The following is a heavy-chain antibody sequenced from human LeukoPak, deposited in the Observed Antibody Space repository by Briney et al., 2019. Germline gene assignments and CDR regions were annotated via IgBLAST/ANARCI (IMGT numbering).Heavy chain of an antibody. V-gene: IGHV3-48*04. J-gene: IGHJ4*02. D-gene: IGHD3/OR15-3a*01. CDR1: GFTFSSYS. CDR2: ISSSSSII. CDR3: AREDWYGSSPFDY. Sequence: GGSLRLSCAASGFTFSSYSMNWVRQAPGKGLEWVSYISSSSSIIYYADSVKGRFTISRDNAKNSLYLQTNSLRAEDTAVYYCAREDWYGSSPFDYWGQGTLVTVSS.